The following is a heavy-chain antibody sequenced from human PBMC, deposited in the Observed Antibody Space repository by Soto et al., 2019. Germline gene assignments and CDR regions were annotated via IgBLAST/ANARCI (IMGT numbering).Heavy chain of an antibody. CDR3: AKGYRYDFFALGMDV. J-gene: IGHJ6*02. V-gene: IGHV3-23*01. Sequence: QTGGSPRLSCAACGFTFSSYAMSWVRQAPGKGLEWVSAISGSGGSTYYADSVKGRFTISRDNSKNTLYLQMNSLRAEDTAVYYCAKGYRYDFFALGMDVWGQGTTVTVSS. CDR2: ISGSGGST. D-gene: IGHD3-3*01. CDR1: GFTFSSYA.